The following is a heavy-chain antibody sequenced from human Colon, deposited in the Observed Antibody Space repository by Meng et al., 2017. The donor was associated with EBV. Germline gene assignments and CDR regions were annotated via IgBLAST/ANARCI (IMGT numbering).Heavy chain of an antibody. CDR3: ARGPGGSYYLYYFDY. CDR2: INNSGST. V-gene: IGHV4-34*01. D-gene: IGHD1-26*01. Sequence: VPLQQWCAGMLKPSGTLAITCAVYGGSSSGYYWSWIRQPPEKGLEWIGEINNSGSTNYNPSLKSRVTISVATSKKQCSLKLSSVTAADTAVYYCARGPGGSYYLYYFDYWGQGTLVTVSS. J-gene: IGHJ4*02. CDR1: GGSSSGYY.